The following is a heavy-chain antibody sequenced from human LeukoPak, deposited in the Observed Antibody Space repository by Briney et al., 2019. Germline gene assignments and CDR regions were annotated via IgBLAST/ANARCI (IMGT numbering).Heavy chain of an antibody. CDR2: IYYSGST. Sequence: SETLSPTCTVSGGSISSYYWSWIRQPPGKGLEWIGYIYYSGSTNYNPSLKSRVTISVDTSKNQFSLKLSSVTAADTAVYYCARGPRGNYYYYYMDVWGKGTTVTISS. CDR1: GGSISSYY. V-gene: IGHV4-59*01. CDR3: ARGPRGNYYYYYMDV. J-gene: IGHJ6*03.